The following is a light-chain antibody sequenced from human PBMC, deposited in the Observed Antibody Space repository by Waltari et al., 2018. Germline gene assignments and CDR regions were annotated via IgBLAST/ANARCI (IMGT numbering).Light chain of an antibody. Sequence: EIVMTQSPATLSVSPGDRATLSCRASQSVSSNLAWYQRKPGPAPRLLIYGASTRATGIPARFSGSGSGTEFTLTISSLQSEDFAVYYCQQYNNWPRTFGQGTKVEIK. V-gene: IGKV3-15*01. CDR2: GAS. CDR3: QQYNNWPRT. J-gene: IGKJ1*01. CDR1: QSVSSN.